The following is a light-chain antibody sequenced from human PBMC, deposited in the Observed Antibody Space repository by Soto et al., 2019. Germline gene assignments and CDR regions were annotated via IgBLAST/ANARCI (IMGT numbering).Light chain of an antibody. CDR1: QTVSSNY. CDR3: HQYGHSPRT. V-gene: IGKV3-20*01. J-gene: IGKJ3*01. CDR2: AAS. Sequence: EVVLTQSPGTLSLSPGERATLSCRASQTVSSNYLAGYQQKPGQAPRLLIYAASSRATGIPARFSGSGSGTDFTLTISRLEPEDFAVYYCHQYGHSPRTFGPGTKVDIK.